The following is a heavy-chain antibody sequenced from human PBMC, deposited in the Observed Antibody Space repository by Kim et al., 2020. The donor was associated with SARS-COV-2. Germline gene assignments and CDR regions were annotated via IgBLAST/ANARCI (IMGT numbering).Heavy chain of an antibody. V-gene: IGHV3-48*02. CDR1: EFTFSSYD. D-gene: IGHD2-15*01. CDR2: ISKSDRTT. Sequence: GGSLRLSCTASEFTFSSYDMTWVRQAPGKGLEWMSFISKSDRTTFYADSVKGRFTISRDNAKNSLYLQMNSLRDEDTAVYYCARPFCTGGNCPRNYYYYGLDVWGQGTTVTVSS. J-gene: IGHJ6*02. CDR3: ARPFCTGGNCPRNYYYYGLDV.